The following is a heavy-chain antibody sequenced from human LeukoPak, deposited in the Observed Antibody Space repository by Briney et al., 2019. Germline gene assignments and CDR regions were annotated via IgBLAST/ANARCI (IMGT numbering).Heavy chain of an antibody. J-gene: IGHJ6*03. D-gene: IGHD4-11*01. V-gene: IGHV1-8*03. CDR2: MNPNSGNT. CDR3: ARVDYSRYYYYYMDV. Sequence: ASVKVSCKASGYTFTSYDINWVRQATGQGLEWMGWMNPNSGNTGYAQKFQGRVTITRNTSISTAYMELSSLRSEDTAVYYCARVDYSRYYYYYMDVWGKGTTVTDSS. CDR1: GYTFTSYD.